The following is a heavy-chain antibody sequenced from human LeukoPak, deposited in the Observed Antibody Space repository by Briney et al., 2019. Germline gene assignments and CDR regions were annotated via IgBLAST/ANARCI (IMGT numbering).Heavy chain of an antibody. V-gene: IGHV3-74*01. J-gene: IGHJ4*02. D-gene: IGHD1/OR15-1a*01. Sequence: GGSLRLSCAASGFTFSSYWMHWFRQAPGKGLVWVSRINTDGRTTGYADSVRGRFTISIDNAKNTLYLQMNGLRAEDTAVYYCAKDLTWNTADYWGQGTLVTVSS. CDR1: GFTFSSYW. CDR3: AKDLTWNTADY. CDR2: INTDGRTT.